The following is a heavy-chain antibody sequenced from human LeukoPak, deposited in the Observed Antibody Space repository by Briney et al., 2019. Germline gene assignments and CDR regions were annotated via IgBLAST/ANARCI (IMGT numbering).Heavy chain of an antibody. CDR1: GFTFSNYA. V-gene: IGHV3-23*01. CDR2: ISGSGAAT. J-gene: IGHJ4*02. D-gene: IGHD6-19*01. Sequence: GGSLRLSCAASGFTFSNYAMNWVRQAPGKGLEWVSAISGSGAATFNADSVKGRFTISRDNSKNTLYLQMNSLRAEDMAVYYCAKDLSSGWYPYYFDFWGRGTLVTVSS. CDR3: AKDLSSGWYPYYFDF.